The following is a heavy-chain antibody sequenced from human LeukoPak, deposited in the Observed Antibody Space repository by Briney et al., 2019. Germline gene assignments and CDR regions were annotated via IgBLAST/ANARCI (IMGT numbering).Heavy chain of an antibody. V-gene: IGHV3-33*01. CDR1: GFTFSSYG. Sequence: GSLRLSFAASGFTFSSYGMHWVRQAPGKGLEWVAVIWYDGSNKYYADSVKGRFTISRDNSKNTLYLQMNSLRAEDTAVYYCARDYRAGVTDPFDYWGQGTLVTVSS. CDR2: IWYDGSNK. D-gene: IGHD2-21*02. J-gene: IGHJ4*02. CDR3: ARDYRAGVTDPFDY.